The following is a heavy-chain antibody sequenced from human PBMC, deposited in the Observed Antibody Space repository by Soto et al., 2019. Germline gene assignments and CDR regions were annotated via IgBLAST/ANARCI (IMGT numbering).Heavy chain of an antibody. D-gene: IGHD3-3*01. J-gene: IGHJ3*01. Sequence: QVRLQQSGPGLVRPSQTLSLTCAISGDSVSSNDAAWNWIRQSPSRGLEWLGGTFYRAKWFFDYADSEGGQIITTPDTSRNQFSLHLNAVTPEDAAAYYCSREGLFWSGRTHSWVNGFEVWGQATTVAVSS. CDR2: TFYRAKWFF. CDR1: GDSVSSNDAA. CDR3: SREGLFWSGRTHSWVNGFEV. V-gene: IGHV6-1*01.